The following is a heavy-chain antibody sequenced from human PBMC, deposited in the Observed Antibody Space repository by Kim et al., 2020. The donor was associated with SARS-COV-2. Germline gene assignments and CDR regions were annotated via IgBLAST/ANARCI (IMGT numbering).Heavy chain of an antibody. Sequence: SVKVSCKASGGTFSSYAISWVRQAPGQGLEWMGGIIPIFGTANYAQKFQGRVTITADESTSTAYMELSSLRSEDTAVYYCARFCHGLSEPAENGGDCYYYYYGMDVWGQGTTVTVSS. V-gene: IGHV1-69*13. CDR1: GGTFSSYA. CDR3: ARFCHGLSEPAENGGDCYYYYYGMDV. CDR2: IIPIFGTA. J-gene: IGHJ6*02. D-gene: IGHD2-21*02.